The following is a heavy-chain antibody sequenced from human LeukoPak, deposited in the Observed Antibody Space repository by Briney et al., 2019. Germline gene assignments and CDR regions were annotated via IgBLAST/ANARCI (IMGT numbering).Heavy chain of an antibody. J-gene: IGHJ4*02. CDR2: LSYDGVSK. CDR1: GFTFSGYG. CDR3: AKAKETWIQLWLFDY. Sequence: PGRSLRLSCAASGFTFSGYGMHWVRQAPGKAPEWVTALSYDGVSKYYADSVKGRFTISRDNSKNTLYLQMNSLRAEDTAVYYCAKAKETWIQLWLFDYWGQGTLVTVSS. V-gene: IGHV3-30-3*01. D-gene: IGHD5-18*01.